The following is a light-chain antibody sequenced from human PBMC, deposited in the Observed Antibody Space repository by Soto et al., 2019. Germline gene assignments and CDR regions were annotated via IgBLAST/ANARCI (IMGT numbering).Light chain of an antibody. CDR1: QGISSA. J-gene: IGKJ3*01. Sequence: IQLTQSPSSLSASVGDRVTITCRASQGISSALAWYQQKPGKAPKLLIYDASSLESGVPSRFSGSGSGTDFTLTIISLQPEDFATYYCQQFNTLGEFTFGPGTKVDIK. CDR2: DAS. V-gene: IGKV1-13*02. CDR3: QQFNTLGEFT.